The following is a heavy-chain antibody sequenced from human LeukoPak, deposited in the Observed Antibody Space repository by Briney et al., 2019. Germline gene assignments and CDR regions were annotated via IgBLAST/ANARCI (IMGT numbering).Heavy chain of an antibody. D-gene: IGHD3-22*01. CDR2: ISAGGENT. J-gene: IGHJ3*02. V-gene: IGHV3-23*01. CDR1: GFTFTSYA. Sequence: PGGSLRLSCAASGFTFTSYAMSWVRQAPGKGLEWVSAISAGGENTDYADSVKGRFTISRDNSENTLFLQMKSLRAEDTAVYYCTREGYYAFDIWGQGTMVTVSS. CDR3: TREGYYAFDI.